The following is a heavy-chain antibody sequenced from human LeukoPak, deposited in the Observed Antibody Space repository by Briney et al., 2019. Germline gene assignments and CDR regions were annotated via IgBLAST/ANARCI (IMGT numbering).Heavy chain of an antibody. CDR1: GFTVSNNY. V-gene: IGHV3-53*01. D-gene: IGHD4-17*01. Sequence: GGSLRLSCAASGFTVSNNYMNWVRQAPGKGLEWVSLIYSGGSTHYADSVKGRFTISRDNSKNTLYLQMNSLRAEDTAVYYCARSRVYGDYVGVDPWGQGTLVTVSS. CDR2: IYSGGST. CDR3: ARSRVYGDYVGVDP. J-gene: IGHJ5*02.